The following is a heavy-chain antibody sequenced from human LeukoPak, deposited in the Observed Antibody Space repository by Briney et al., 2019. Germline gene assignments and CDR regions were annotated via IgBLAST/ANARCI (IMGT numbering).Heavy chain of an antibody. V-gene: IGHV3-7*01. J-gene: IGHJ4*02. Sequence: GGSLRLSCAAFGLTFNNYWLSWVRQAPGKGLEGGANIKQEGSEKYYVDSVKGRFTVSRDNAKNSLYLQMNSLRAEDTAVYYCARRRYSGSSQHFDYWGQGTLVTVSS. D-gene: IGHD1-26*01. CDR2: IKQEGSEK. CDR1: GLTFNNYW. CDR3: ARRRYSGSSQHFDY.